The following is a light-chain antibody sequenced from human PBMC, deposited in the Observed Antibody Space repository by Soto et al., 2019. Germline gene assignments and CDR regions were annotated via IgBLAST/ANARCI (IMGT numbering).Light chain of an antibody. CDR1: SSDVGGYNY. J-gene: IGLJ2*01. Sequence: QSVLTRAASVSGSPGQSITISCTGTSSDVGGYNYVSWYQQHPGKAPKLMIYDVSNRPSGVSNRFSGSKSGNTASLTISGLKAEDEADYYCSSYTSRTLKVFGGGTKVTVL. V-gene: IGLV2-14*01. CDR3: SSYTSRTLKV. CDR2: DVS.